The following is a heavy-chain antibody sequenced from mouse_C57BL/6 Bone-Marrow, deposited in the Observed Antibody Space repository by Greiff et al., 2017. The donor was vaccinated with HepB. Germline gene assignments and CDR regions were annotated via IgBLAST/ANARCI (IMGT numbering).Heavy chain of an antibody. Sequence: VQLQQSGPELVKPGASVKIPCKASGYTFTDYNMDWVKQSHGKSLEWIGDINPNNGGTIYNQKFKGKATLTVDKSSSTAYMELRSLTSEDTAVYYCARPFTTVVALYWYFDVWGTGTTVTVSS. CDR1: GYTFTDYN. CDR3: ARPFTTVVALYWYFDV. CDR2: INPNNGGT. V-gene: IGHV1-18*01. D-gene: IGHD1-1*01. J-gene: IGHJ1*03.